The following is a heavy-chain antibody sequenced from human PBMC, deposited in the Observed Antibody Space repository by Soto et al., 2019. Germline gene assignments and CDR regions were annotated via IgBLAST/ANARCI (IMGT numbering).Heavy chain of an antibody. Sequence: PGGSLRLSCAASGFTFSSYWMHWVRQAPGEGLMWVSRINPDGSTTSYADSVKGRFTVSRDNAKNSLSMHLNSLRADDTAVYYCVRDVGPITIFGEALSGYFDSWGQGTLVTVSS. D-gene: IGHD3-3*01. CDR1: GFTFSSYW. J-gene: IGHJ4*02. V-gene: IGHV3-74*01. CDR3: VRDVGPITIFGEALSGYFDS. CDR2: INPDGSTT.